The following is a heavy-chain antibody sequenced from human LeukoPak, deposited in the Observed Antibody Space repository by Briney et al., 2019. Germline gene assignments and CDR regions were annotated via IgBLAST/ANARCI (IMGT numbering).Heavy chain of an antibody. V-gene: IGHV4-59*01. J-gene: IGHJ4*02. CDR3: ARAYNYYPN. D-gene: IGHD3-22*01. Sequence: PSETLFLTCTVSGGSISSFYWSWIRQPPGKGLEWIGFISYSGSTNYNPSLKSRVTISVDTSKNQFSLKLSSVTTADTAVYYYARAYNYYPNWGQGTLVTVSS. CDR2: ISYSGST. CDR1: GGSISSFY.